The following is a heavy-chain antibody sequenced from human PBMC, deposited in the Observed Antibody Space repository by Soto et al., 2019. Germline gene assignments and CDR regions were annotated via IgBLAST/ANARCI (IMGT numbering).Heavy chain of an antibody. CDR2: IYYSGST. Sequence: SETLSLTCSVSGGTINSGDYYWSWIRQPPGKGLEWIGYIYYSGSTYYNPSLKSRVTISVDTSKNQFSLKLSSVTAADTAVYYCARGNYGSGSRGAFDIWGQGTMVTVSS. CDR3: ARGNYGSGSRGAFDI. D-gene: IGHD3-10*01. V-gene: IGHV4-30-4*01. CDR1: GGTINSGDYY. J-gene: IGHJ3*02.